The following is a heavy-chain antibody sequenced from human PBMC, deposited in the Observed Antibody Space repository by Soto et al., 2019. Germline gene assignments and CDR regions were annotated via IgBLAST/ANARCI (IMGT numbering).Heavy chain of an antibody. CDR1: GGTFSSYT. V-gene: IGHV1-69*04. CDR3: ARDLKFGVRGVKDPEYYYYYYGMDV. D-gene: IGHD3-10*01. CDR2: IIPILGIA. Sequence: ASVKVSCKASGGTFSSYTISWVRQAPGQGLEWMGRIIPILGIANYAQKFQGRVTITADKSTSTAYMELSSLRSEDTAVYYCARDLKFGVRGVKDPEYYYYYYGMDVWGQGTTVTVSS. J-gene: IGHJ6*02.